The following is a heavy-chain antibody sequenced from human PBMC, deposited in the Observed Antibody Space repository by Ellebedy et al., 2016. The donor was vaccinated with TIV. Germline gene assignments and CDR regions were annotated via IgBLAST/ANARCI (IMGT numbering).Heavy chain of an antibody. D-gene: IGHD3-10*01. V-gene: IGHV4-31*11. CDR3: ARGSVGFGELGGDY. J-gene: IGHJ4*02. CDR1: GGSISSGGYS. CDR2: IYYSGST. Sequence: LRLXXAVSGGSISSGGYSWSWIRQPPGKGLEWIGYIYYSGSTYYNPSLKSRVTISVDTSKNQFSLKLSSVTAADTAVYYCARGSVGFGELGGDYWGQGTLVTVSS.